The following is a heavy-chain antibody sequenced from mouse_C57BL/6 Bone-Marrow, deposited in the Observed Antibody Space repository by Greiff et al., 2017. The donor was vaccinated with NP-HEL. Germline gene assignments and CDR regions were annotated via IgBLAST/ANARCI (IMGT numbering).Heavy chain of an antibody. CDR1: GYTFTSYW. D-gene: IGHD6-1*01. CDR2: IYPGSGST. V-gene: IGHV1-55*01. J-gene: IGHJ4*01. CDR3: ARKRGLRPLAMDY. Sequence: QVQLQQPGAELVKPGASVKMSCKASGYTFTSYWITWVKQRPGQGLEWIGDIYPGSGSTNYNEKFKSKATLTVDTSSSTAYMQLSSLTSEDSAVYYCARKRGLRPLAMDYWGQGTSVTVSS.